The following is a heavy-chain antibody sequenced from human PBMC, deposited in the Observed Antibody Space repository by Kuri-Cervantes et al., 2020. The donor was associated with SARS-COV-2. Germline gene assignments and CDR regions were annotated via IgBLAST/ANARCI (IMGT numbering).Heavy chain of an antibody. D-gene: IGHD5-12*01. J-gene: IGHJ4*02. CDR2: INPNSGGT. CDR3: ARASSGYDLDIDY. Sequence: ASVKVSCKASGYTFTGYYTHWVRQAPGQGLEWMGWINPNSGGTNYAQKFQGWVTMTRDTSISTAYMELSRLRSDDTAVYYCARASSGYDLDIDYWGQGTLVTVSS. V-gene: IGHV1-2*04. CDR1: GYTFTGYY.